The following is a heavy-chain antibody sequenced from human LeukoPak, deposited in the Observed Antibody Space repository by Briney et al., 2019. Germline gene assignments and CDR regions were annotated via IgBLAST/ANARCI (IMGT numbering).Heavy chain of an antibody. CDR2: IYYSGST. CDR1: GGSISSSSYY. D-gene: IGHD2-15*01. V-gene: IGHV4-39*01. Sequence: SGTLSLTCTVSGGSISSSSYYWGWIRQPPGKGLEWIGSIYYSGSTYYNPSLKSRVTIPVDTSKNQFSLKLSSVTAADTAVHYCASTSEDIVVVVAATFRGAFDIWGQGTMVTVSS. CDR3: ASTSEDIVVVVAATFRGAFDI. J-gene: IGHJ3*02.